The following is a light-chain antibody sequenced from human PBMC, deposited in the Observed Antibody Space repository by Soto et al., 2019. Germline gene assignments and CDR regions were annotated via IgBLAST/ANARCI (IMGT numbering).Light chain of an antibody. J-gene: IGKJ3*01. V-gene: IGKV3-11*01. CDR2: DAS. CDR1: QSVGSY. Sequence: ESVLTQSPATLSLSPWERVSLSCRASQSVGSYFDWYQQKTGQPPRLLIYDASKSAPGIPPRFSGSGSGTDFTLTISSLEPEDFAVYYCQPRSHWPSFTFGPGTTGDV. CDR3: QPRSHWPSFT.